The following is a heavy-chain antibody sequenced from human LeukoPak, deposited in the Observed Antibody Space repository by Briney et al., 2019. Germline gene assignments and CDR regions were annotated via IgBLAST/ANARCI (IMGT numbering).Heavy chain of an antibody. D-gene: IGHD6-19*01. CDR3: ARADYYFFMDV. CDR2: IRFDATIK. Sequence: GGSLRLSCAASGFRFSDYGIHWVRQAPGKGLEWVAFIRFDATIKYYADSVKGRFTISRDNSKNTVYFQMNSLRPEDTAVYYCARADYYFFMDVWGKGTTVTVSS. V-gene: IGHV3-30*02. CDR1: GFRFSDYG. J-gene: IGHJ6*03.